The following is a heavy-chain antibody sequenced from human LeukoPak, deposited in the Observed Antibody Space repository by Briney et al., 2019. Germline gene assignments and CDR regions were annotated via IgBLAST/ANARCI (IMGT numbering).Heavy chain of an antibody. D-gene: IGHD5-12*01. CDR1: GFTFSSYG. J-gene: IGHJ4*02. CDR2: ISYDGSNK. V-gene: IGHV3-30*18. CDR3: AKDSQGYSGYDY. Sequence: GGSLRLSCAASGFTFSSYGMHWVRQAPGKGLEWVAVISYDGSNKYYADSVKGRFTISRDNSKNTLYLQMNSLRADDTAVYYCAKDSQGYSGYDYWGQGTLVTVSS.